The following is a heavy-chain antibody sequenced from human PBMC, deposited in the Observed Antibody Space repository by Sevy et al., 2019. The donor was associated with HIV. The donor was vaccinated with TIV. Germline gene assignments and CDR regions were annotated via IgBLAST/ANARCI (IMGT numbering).Heavy chain of an antibody. CDR2: IYYIGST. D-gene: IGHD6-13*01. CDR1: GGSISSSSYY. Sequence: SETLSLTCTVSGGSISSSSYYWGWIRQPPGKGLEWIGCIYYIGSTHYNPSLKSRVTISVDTSKNQFSLKLSSVTAADTAVYYCARRAGSYYVDYWGQGTLVTVSS. V-gene: IGHV4-39*01. J-gene: IGHJ4*02. CDR3: ARRAGSYYVDY.